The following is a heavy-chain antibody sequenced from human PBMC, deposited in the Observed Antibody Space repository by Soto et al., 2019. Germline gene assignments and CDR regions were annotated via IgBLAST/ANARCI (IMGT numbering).Heavy chain of an antibody. Sequence: APVKVSCKASGYTFTGYYMHWVRQAPGQGLEWMGWINPNSGGTNYAQKFQGRVTMTRDTSISTAYMELSRLRSDDTAVYYCARGPYYYDSTEYGWFDPWGQGTLVTVSS. D-gene: IGHD3-22*01. J-gene: IGHJ5*02. CDR2: INPNSGGT. V-gene: IGHV1-2*02. CDR1: GYTFTGYY. CDR3: ARGPYYYDSTEYGWFDP.